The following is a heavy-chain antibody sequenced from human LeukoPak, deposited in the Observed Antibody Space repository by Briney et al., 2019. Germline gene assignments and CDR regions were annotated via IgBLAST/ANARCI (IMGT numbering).Heavy chain of an antibody. V-gene: IGHV3-73*01. CDR1: GFPFSGSA. CDR3: TREGAEGYFDWLTGYYYYYGMDV. J-gene: IGHJ6*02. Sequence: GGSLRLSCAASGFPFSGSAMHWVRQASGKGLEWVGRIRSKANSYATAYAASVKGRFTISRDDSKNTAYLQMNSLKTEDTAVYYCTREGAEGYFDWLTGYYYYYGMDVWGQGTTVTVSS. D-gene: IGHD3-9*01. CDR2: IRSKANSYAT.